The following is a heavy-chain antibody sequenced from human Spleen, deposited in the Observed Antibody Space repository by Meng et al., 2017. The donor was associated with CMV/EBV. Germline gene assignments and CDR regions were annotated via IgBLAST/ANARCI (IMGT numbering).Heavy chain of an antibody. J-gene: IGHJ4*02. D-gene: IGHD6-13*01. V-gene: IGHV1-69*05. CDR2: IIPIFGTA. CDR1: GGTVSNFA. CDR3: ARESSTWNQRLFDY. Sequence: SVKVSCKASGGTVSNFAISWVRQAPGQGLEWMGGIIPIFGTAEYAQNLQGRVTITTDESTKTAYLELSSLRPDDTAIYYCARESSTWNQRLFDYWGQGTLVTVSS.